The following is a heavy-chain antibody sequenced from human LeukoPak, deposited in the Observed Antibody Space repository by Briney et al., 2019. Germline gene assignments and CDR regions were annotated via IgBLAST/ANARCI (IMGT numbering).Heavy chain of an antibody. Sequence: SETLSLTCTVSGYSISSGYYWGWIRQPPGKGLEWIGSIYHSGSTYYNPSLKSRVTISVDTSKNQCSLKLTSVTAADTAVYYCARHYGSGMDYFDPWGQGTLVTVSS. CDR1: GYSISSGYY. CDR3: ARHYGSGMDYFDP. CDR2: IYHSGST. V-gene: IGHV4-38-2*02. D-gene: IGHD3-10*01. J-gene: IGHJ5*02.